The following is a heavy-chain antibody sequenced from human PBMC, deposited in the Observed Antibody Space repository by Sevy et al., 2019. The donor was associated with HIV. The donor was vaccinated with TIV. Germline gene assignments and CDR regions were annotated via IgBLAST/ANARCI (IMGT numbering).Heavy chain of an antibody. Sequence: ASVKVSCKASGYTFDSHDINWIRQAPGQGLEWMGWMNSNSGNTGYAQRFQGRVTMTRTTSISTAYMELNGLRSEDTALYYCARGLSFSYAKRGDWVNWYFDLWGRGTLVTVSS. CDR3: ARGLSFSYAKRGDWVNWYFDL. CDR1: GYTFDSHD. J-gene: IGHJ2*01. CDR2: MNSNSGNT. V-gene: IGHV1-8*01. D-gene: IGHD2-21*01.